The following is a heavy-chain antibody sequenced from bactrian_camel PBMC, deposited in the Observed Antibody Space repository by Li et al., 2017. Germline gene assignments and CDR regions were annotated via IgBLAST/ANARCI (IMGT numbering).Heavy chain of an antibody. CDR1: GFDFRTSR. D-gene: IGHD2*01. J-gene: IGHJ6*01. Sequence: QVQLVESGGGSVQAGESLRLACTGSGFDFRTSRMGWYRQSPRNPCEMVSNVNSDGTTVYADSVKGRFTISRDNAKNTLYLQMNSLKPEDTGLYFCAAGDTWYCLSDFRARNFAYWGQGTQVPVS. CDR3: AAGDTWYCLSDFRARNFAY. V-gene: IGHV3S53*01. CDR2: VNSDGTT.